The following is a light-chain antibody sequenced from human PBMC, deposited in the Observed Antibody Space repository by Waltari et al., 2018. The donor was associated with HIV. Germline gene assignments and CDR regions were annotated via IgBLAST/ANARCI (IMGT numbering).Light chain of an antibody. CDR1: SSTLGSNY. CDR3: AAWDDSLSGVV. J-gene: IGLJ2*01. Sequence: QSVLTPPPSASGTPGQRVTISCSGTSSTLGSNYVYWYQQLPGTAPKLLIYRNNQRPSGVPDRFSGSKSGTSASLAISGLRSEDEADYYCAAWDDSLSGVVFGGGTKLTVL. CDR2: RNN. V-gene: IGLV1-47*01.